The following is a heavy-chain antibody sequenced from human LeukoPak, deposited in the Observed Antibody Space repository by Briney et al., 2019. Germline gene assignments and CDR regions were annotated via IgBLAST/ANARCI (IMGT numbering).Heavy chain of an antibody. CDR3: ARWIVGATYYFDY. Sequence: PSETLSLTCTVSGGSISSGSYYWSWIRQPAGKGLEWIGRIYTSGSTNYNPSLRSRVTISVDTSKNQFSLKLSSVTAADTAVYYCARWIVGATYYFDYWGQGTLVTVSS. CDR2: IYTSGST. D-gene: IGHD1-26*01. V-gene: IGHV4-61*02. CDR1: GGSISSGSYY. J-gene: IGHJ4*02.